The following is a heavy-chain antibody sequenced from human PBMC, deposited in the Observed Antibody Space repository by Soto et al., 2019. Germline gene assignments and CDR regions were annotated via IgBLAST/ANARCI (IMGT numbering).Heavy chain of an antibody. Sequence: GSLRLSCAASGFTFSSYAMSWVRQAPGKGLEWVSAISGSGGSTYYADSVKGRFTISRDNSKNTLYLQMNSLRAEDTAVYYCAKAIVVVTAKPYYYGMDVWGQGTTVTVSS. CDR3: AKAIVVVTAKPYYYGMDV. CDR2: ISGSGGST. CDR1: GFTFSSYA. D-gene: IGHD2-21*02. V-gene: IGHV3-23*01. J-gene: IGHJ6*02.